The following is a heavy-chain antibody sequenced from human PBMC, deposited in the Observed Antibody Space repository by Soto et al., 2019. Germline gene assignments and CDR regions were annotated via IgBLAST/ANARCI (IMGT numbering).Heavy chain of an antibody. CDR3: AKVGGTAHPPIPVDY. V-gene: IGHV3-23*01. CDR1: VFTFSNYA. Sequence: EMQLLESGGGLVQPGGSLRLSCAASVFTFSNYAMIWVRQAPGRGLEWVSGNSGSLSGSGDPTFYANSVRGRFSISRDNPKNTLYLQMNTLRVEDTAMYYCAKVGGTAHPPIPVDYWGQGTLVTVSS. D-gene: IGHD2-2*02. CDR2: NSGSLSGSGDPT. J-gene: IGHJ4*02.